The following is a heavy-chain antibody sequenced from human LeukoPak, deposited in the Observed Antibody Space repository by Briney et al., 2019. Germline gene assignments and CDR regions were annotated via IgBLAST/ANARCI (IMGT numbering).Heavy chain of an antibody. CDR2: IYTSGST. D-gene: IGHD3-22*01. CDR1: GGSISSSSYY. V-gene: IGHV4-61*02. Sequence: SETLSLTCTVSGGSISSSSYYWSWIRQPAGKGLEWIGRIYTSGSTNYNPSLKSRVTISVDTSKNQFSLKLRSVTAADTAVYYCAREVYYYDSSAYHRYYYYMDVWGKGTTVTISS. J-gene: IGHJ6*03. CDR3: AREVYYYDSSAYHRYYYYMDV.